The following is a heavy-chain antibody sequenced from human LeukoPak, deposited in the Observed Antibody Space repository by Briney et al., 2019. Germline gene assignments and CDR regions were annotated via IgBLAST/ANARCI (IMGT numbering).Heavy chain of an antibody. Sequence: GGSLRLSCAASGFTFSSYSMNWVRQAPGKGLEWVSSISSSSSYIYYADSVKGRCTISRDNAKNSLYLQMNSLRAEDTAVYYCARDPYSKYAAYYYYMDVWGKGTTVTVSS. J-gene: IGHJ6*03. V-gene: IGHV3-21*01. CDR2: ISSSSSYI. CDR1: GFTFSSYS. CDR3: ARDPYSKYAAYYYYMDV. D-gene: IGHD4-11*01.